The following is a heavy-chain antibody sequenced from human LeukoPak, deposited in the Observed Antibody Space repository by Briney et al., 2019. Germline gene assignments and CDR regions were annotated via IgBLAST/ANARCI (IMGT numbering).Heavy chain of an antibody. CDR2: INPNSGGT. D-gene: IGHD3-22*01. Sequence: ASVKVSCKASGYTFTAYYMHCVRQAPGQGLEWMGWINPNSGGTNYAQKFQGRVTMTRDTSISTAYMELSRLRSDDTAVYYCARDYYDSSGFGAIDIWGQGAMVTVSS. CDR3: ARDYYDSSGFGAIDI. V-gene: IGHV1-2*02. CDR1: GYTFTAYY. J-gene: IGHJ3*02.